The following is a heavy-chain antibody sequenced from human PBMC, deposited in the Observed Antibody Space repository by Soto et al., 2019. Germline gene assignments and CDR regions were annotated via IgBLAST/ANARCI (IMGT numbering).Heavy chain of an antibody. J-gene: IGHJ4*02. CDR1: GFSFSNYG. V-gene: IGHV3-30*18. Sequence: PGGSLRLSRAASGFSFSNYGIHWVRQAPGKGLEWVALISYDGTTKYPDSVKGRLTISRDNSKSMVYLRVVNLRPEDTAVYYCAKAYRGIEDTSGHNLFDNWGQGTLVTVSS. D-gene: IGHD3-22*01. CDR3: AKAYRGIEDTSGHNLFDN. CDR2: ISYDGTTK.